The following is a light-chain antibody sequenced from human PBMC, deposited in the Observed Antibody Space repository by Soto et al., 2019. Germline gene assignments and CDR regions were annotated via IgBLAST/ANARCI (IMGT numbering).Light chain of an antibody. Sequence: QMTQSPSFVSASIGDRVSITCRASEDISRWLGWYQQKPGRAPSLLIFGATSLRSGVPSRFRANESGTLFTLTITNVQPDDFATYFCLQANEFPRSFGQGT. CDR1: EDISRW. J-gene: IGKJ2*01. CDR2: GAT. CDR3: LQANEFPRS. V-gene: IGKV1D-12*01.